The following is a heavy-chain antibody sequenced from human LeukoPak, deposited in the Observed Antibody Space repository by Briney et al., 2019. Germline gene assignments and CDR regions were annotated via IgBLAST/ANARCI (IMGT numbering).Heavy chain of an antibody. D-gene: IGHD3-9*01. Sequence: PGGSLRLSCAASGFTFSSHPMNWVRQAPGKGLEWISNIRTTAEGAKYAYYADSVKGRVTISRDDGKNTLYLHMNSLRDDDTAVYYCATDQRYAFDYWGQGILVTVSS. CDR2: IRTTAEGAKYA. CDR1: GFTFSSHP. V-gene: IGHV3-48*02. J-gene: IGHJ4*02. CDR3: ATDQRYAFDY.